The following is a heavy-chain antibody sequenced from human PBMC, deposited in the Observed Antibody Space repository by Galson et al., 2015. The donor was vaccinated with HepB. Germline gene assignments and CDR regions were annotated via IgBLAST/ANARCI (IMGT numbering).Heavy chain of an antibody. Sequence: SVKVSCKASGFTFTSSAMQWVRQARGQRLEWIGWIVVGSGNTNYAQKFQERVTITRDMSTSTAYMELSSLRSEDTAVYYCAADRRVNYDSSGYYLWGQGTLVTVSS. CDR3: AADRRVNYDSSGYYL. D-gene: IGHD3-22*01. V-gene: IGHV1-58*02. J-gene: IGHJ4*02. CDR1: GFTFTSSA. CDR2: IVVGSGNT.